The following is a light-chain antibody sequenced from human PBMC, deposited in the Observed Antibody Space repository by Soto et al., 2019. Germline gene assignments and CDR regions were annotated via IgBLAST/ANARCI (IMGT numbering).Light chain of an antibody. Sequence: QSALTQPPSLSAAPGQEVTITCSGSHSNIGNNYVSWYRQLPGTAPKLLIFDNDKRPSGIPDRFSASKSGTSAALGITGLQTGDEADYYCGTWDSSLNSVLFGGGTKLTVL. J-gene: IGLJ3*02. CDR1: HSNIGNNY. CDR3: GTWDSSLNSVL. V-gene: IGLV1-51*01. CDR2: DND.